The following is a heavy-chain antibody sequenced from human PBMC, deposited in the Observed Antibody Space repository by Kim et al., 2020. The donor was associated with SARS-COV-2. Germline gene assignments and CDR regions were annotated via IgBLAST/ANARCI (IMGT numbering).Heavy chain of an antibody. J-gene: IGHJ4*02. CDR3: ARDFSSGYDLFDY. Sequence: YAQRCQGRVTMRTDPSTSTVYMGLRSLRSDDSAVYYCARDFSSGYDLFDYWGQGTLVTVSS. D-gene: IGHD5-12*01. V-gene: IGHV1-18*01.